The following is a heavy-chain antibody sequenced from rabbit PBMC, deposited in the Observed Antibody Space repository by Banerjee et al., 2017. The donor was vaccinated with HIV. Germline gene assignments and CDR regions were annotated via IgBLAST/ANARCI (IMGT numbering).Heavy chain of an antibody. V-gene: IGHV1S40*01. D-gene: IGHD4-2*01. Sequence: QSLEESGGDLVKPEGSLTLTCTASGFSFSNKYVMCWVRQAPGKGLEWIACINTISGDTVYATWAKGRFTISKASWTTVTLQMTSLTAADTATYFCASHPDSSWGLWGQGTLVT. CDR1: GFSFSNKYV. CDR2: INTISGDT. J-gene: IGHJ6*01. CDR3: ASHPDSSWGL.